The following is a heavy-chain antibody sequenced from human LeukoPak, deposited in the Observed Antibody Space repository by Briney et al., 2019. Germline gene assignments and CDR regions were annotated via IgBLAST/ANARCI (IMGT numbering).Heavy chain of an antibody. V-gene: IGHV4-34*01. D-gene: IGHD3-22*01. CDR1: GGSFSGYY. CDR2: INHSGST. J-gene: IGHJ5*02. Sequence: PSETLSLTCAVYGGSFSGYYWSWIRQPPGKGLEWIGEINHSGSTNYNPSLKSRVTIPVDTSKNQFSLKLSSVTAADTAVYYCARGTYYYDSSGPGSDLNWFDPWGQGTLVTVSS. CDR3: ARGTYYYDSSGPGSDLNWFDP.